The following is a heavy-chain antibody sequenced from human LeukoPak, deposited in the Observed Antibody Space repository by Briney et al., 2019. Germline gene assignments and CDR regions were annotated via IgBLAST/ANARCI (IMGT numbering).Heavy chain of an antibody. CDR3: AKDHYDSSGYPFDY. D-gene: IGHD3-22*01. Sequence: GGSLRLSCAASGFTFSSYSMNWVRQAPGKGLEWVSAISSSSSYIYYADSVKGRFTISRDNAKNSLYLQMNSLRAEDTAVYYCAKDHYDSSGYPFDYWGQGTLVTVSS. CDR1: GFTFSSYS. V-gene: IGHV3-21*04. J-gene: IGHJ4*02. CDR2: ISSSSSYI.